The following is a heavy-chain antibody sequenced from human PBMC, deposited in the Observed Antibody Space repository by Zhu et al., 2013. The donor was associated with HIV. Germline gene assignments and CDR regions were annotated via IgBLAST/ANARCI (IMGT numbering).Heavy chain of an antibody. D-gene: IGHD2-2*01. CDR2: ISAYNGDT. V-gene: IGHV1-18*01. CDR3: ASPLGYCTSTSCHHYYYGLGTS. Sequence: QVQLVQSGVEMKKPGASVKVSCTASGYSFTNYGITWVRQAPGQGLEWMGWISAYNGDTAYAQELQGRVTMTTDTSTSTAFMELRSLRSDDTAVYYCASPLGYCTSTSCHHYYYGLGTSGPKGPTVTVSS. CDR1: GYSFTNYG. J-gene: IGHJ6*04.